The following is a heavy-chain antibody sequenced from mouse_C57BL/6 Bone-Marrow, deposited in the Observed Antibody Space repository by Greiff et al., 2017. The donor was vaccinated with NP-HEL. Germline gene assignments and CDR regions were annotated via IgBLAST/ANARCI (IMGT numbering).Heavy chain of an antibody. CDR2: IDPSASYT. D-gene: IGHD1-1*01. CDR3: ARPLLLPYWYFDV. Sequence: QVQLQQPGAELVMPGASVKLSCKASGYTFTSYWMHWVKQRPGQGLEWIGEIDPSASYTNYNQKFKGKSTLTVDKSSSTAYMQLSSLTSEDSAVYYCARPLLLPYWYFDVWGTGTTVTVSS. CDR1: GYTFTSYW. J-gene: IGHJ1*03. V-gene: IGHV1-69*01.